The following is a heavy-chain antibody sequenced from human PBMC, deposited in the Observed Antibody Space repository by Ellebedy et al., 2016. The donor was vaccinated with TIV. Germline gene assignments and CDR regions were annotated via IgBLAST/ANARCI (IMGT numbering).Heavy chain of an antibody. CDR1: GFSFSNAW. Sequence: GESLKISCAASGFSFSNAWMNWVRQGPGKGLEWVGRIKSKTDGGTTDYAAPVKGRFTISRDDSKNTVYLQMDSLKTEDTAVYYCVTDPDGGPVDYWGQGTLVTVSS. CDR3: VTDPDGGPVDY. CDR2: IKSKTDGGTT. D-gene: IGHD1-14*01. J-gene: IGHJ4*02. V-gene: IGHV3-15*01.